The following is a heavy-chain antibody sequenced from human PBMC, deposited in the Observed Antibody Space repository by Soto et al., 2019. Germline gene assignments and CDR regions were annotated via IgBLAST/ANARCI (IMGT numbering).Heavy chain of an antibody. J-gene: IGHJ6*02. V-gene: IGHV3-23*01. CDR1: GFSFSSYA. CDR3: AKGVSYDSYYGMDV. Sequence: EVQLLESGGGLVQPGGSLRLSCAVSGFSFSSYAMSWVRQAPGKGLEWVSTISGSGGNTYYADSVKGRFTISRDNSKNTLDLQMNSLRVEDTAVYYCAKGVSYDSYYGMDVWGQGTTVTVSS. CDR2: ISGSGGNT.